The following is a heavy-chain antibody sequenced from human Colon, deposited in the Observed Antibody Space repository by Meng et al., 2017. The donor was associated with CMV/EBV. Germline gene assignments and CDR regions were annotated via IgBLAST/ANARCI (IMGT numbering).Heavy chain of an antibody. V-gene: IGHV3-30*02. Sequence: GESLKISCVTSGFTFRSYGMHWVRQAPGKGLEWVAFIHYEGTNKYYADSVKGRFTISRDNSKNTVYLQMNSLTVEDTAVYFCAKDEGWDSSGDLHFYFDHWGQGSLVTVSS. CDR3: AKDEGWDSSGDLHFYFDH. CDR1: GFTFRSYG. J-gene: IGHJ4*02. CDR2: IHYEGTNK. D-gene: IGHD3-22*01.